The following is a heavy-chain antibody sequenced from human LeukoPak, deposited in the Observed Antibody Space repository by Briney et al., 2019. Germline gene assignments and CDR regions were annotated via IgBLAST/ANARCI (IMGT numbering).Heavy chain of an antibody. V-gene: IGHV1-69*01. D-gene: IGHD4-17*01. CDR1: GGTFSSYA. CDR2: SIPIFGTA. Sequence: GSSVKVSCKASGGTFSSYAISWVRQAPGQGLEWMGGSIPIFGTANYAQKFQGRVTITADESTSTAYMELSSLRSEDTAVYYCARDRDYGDYDDYYYYMDVWGKGTTVTISS. J-gene: IGHJ6*03. CDR3: ARDRDYGDYDDYYYYMDV.